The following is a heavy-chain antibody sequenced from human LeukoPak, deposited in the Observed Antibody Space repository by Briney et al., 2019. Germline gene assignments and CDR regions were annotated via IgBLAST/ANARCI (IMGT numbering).Heavy chain of an antibody. D-gene: IGHD3-10*01. CDR2: ISSSSSYI. CDR1: GLTFSRYS. J-gene: IGHJ4*02. V-gene: IGHV3-21*01. Sequence: GGSLRLSCAASGLTFSRYSVNWVRHAPGKGLEWVSSISSSSSYIYYADSVKGPFTISRDNAKNSLYLQMNSLRAEDTAVYYCARGLPDWRFGELSLDYWGQGTLVTVSS. CDR3: ARGLPDWRFGELSLDY.